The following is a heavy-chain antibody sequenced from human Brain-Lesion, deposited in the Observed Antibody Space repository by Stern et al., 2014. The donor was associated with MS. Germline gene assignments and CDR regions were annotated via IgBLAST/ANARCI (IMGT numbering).Heavy chain of an antibody. Sequence: VQLVESGPGLVKPSQTLSLSCTVSGGSISSGGYYWSWIRPPAGKGLEWIGRIFNSGSNSYNPSLKSRFPISIDTSKNRFSLRLNSMTAADTAVYYCARGRVVPGFQYYATDVWGQGTTVIVSS. CDR1: GGSISSGGYY. D-gene: IGHD2-2*01. J-gene: IGHJ6*02. V-gene: IGHV4-61*02. CDR2: IFNSGSN. CDR3: ARGRVVPGFQYYATDV.